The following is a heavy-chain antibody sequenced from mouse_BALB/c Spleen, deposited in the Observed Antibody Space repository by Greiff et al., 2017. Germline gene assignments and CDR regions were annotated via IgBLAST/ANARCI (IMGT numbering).Heavy chain of an antibody. D-gene: IGHD2-14*01. CDR1: GFTFSNYW. V-gene: IGHV6-6*02. Sequence: DVMLVESGAGLVQPGGSLKLSCAASGFTFSNYWMNWVRQSPEKGLEWVAEIRLKSNNYATHYADSVKGRFTISRDDSKSGVYLQMDNLRAEDTGIYYCARNRYDGWFAYWGQGTLVTVSA. J-gene: IGHJ3*01. CDR3: ARNRYDGWFAY. CDR2: IRLKSNNYAT.